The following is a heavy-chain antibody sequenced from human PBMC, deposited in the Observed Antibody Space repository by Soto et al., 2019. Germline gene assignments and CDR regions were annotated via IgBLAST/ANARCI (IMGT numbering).Heavy chain of an antibody. D-gene: IGHD6-19*01. CDR2: IYWDDDK. Sequence: QITLKESGPTLVKPTQTLTLTCTFSGFSLSSTRMAVGWIRQPPGKALEWLALIYWDDDKRYSPFLKSRLTIAKDTSRTQVVLTTSNMDPVDTARYYGAHIVVAGLGYDFDYWGQGTLVSVSS. CDR1: GFSLSSTRMA. V-gene: IGHV2-5*02. J-gene: IGHJ4*02. CDR3: AHIVVAGLGYDFDY.